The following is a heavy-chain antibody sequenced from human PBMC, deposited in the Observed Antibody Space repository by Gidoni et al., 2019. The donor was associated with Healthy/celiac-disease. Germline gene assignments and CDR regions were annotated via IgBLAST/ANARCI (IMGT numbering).Heavy chain of an antibody. J-gene: IGHJ4*02. CDR3: ARGRQYYYDSSGYLPY. V-gene: IGHV4-39*01. Sequence: QLQLQESGPGLVKPSETLSLTCTVSGGSISSSSYYWGWIRQPPGKGLEWIGSIYYSGSTYYNPSLKSRVTISVDTSKNQFSLKLSSVTAADTAVYYCARGRQYYYDSSGYLPYWGQGTLVTVSS. CDR2: IYYSGST. D-gene: IGHD3-22*01. CDR1: GGSISSSSYY.